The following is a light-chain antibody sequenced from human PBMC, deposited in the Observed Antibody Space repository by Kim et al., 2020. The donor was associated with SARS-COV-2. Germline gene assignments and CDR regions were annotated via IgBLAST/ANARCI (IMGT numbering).Light chain of an antibody. CDR1: QGISNY. V-gene: IGKV1-27*01. CDR2: AAS. J-gene: IGKJ1*01. Sequence: SVGDRVTITCRARQGISNYLAWYQQKPGKVPKLLIYAASTLQSGVPSRCSGSGSGTDFTLTISRLQPEDVATYYCKKYNSAPWTFGQGTKVDIK. CDR3: KKYNSAPWT.